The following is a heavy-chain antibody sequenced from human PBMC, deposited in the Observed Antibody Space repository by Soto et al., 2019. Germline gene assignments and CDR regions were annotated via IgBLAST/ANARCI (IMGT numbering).Heavy chain of an antibody. CDR2: ISGSGGSA. J-gene: IGHJ4*02. V-gene: IGHV3-23*01. CDR3: AKIAEAVSGTVYGY. CDR1: GFSFSNYA. Sequence: GGSLRLSCAASGFSFSNYAMNWVRQAPGKGLEWVSVISGSGGSASYADSVQGRFTISRDNSNNTLYLQMNSLRAEDTAVYYCAKIAEAVSGTVYGYWGQGTLVSVYS. D-gene: IGHD6-19*01.